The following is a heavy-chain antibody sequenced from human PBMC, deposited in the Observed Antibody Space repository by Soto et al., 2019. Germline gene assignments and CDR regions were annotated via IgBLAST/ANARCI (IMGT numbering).Heavy chain of an antibody. D-gene: IGHD3-10*01. CDR1: GFTFSSYA. V-gene: IGHV3-23*01. J-gene: IGHJ4*02. Sequence: EVQLLESGGGLVQPGGSLRLSCAASGFTFSSYAMSWVRQAPGKGLEWVSAISGSGGSTYYADSVKGRFTISRDNSKNTLYLQMNSLRAEDTAVYYCAKERGWGVRGVISFDYWGQGTLVTVSS. CDR2: ISGSGGST. CDR3: AKERGWGVRGVISFDY.